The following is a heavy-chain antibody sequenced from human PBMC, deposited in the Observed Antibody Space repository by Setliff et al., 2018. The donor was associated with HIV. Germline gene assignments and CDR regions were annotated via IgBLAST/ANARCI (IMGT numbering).Heavy chain of an antibody. CDR3: SLQHGRPMRWFDP. CDR2: VYHRGTT. J-gene: IGHJ5*02. Sequence: SETLSLTCTVSGDSISNNGYYWAWIRQPPGKGLEWIGCVYHRGTTYYNPSLKSRLAMSVDTSKNKFFLKLNSLTAADTAVYYCSLQHGRPMRWFDPWGPGTLVPSPQ. V-gene: IGHV4-39*01. CDR1: GDSISNNGYY. D-gene: IGHD2-2*01.